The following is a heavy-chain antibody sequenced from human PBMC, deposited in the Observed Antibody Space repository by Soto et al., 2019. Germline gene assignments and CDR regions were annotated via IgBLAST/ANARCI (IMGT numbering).Heavy chain of an antibody. CDR1: GGTFSSYT. D-gene: IGHD4-17*01. CDR2: IIPILGIA. V-gene: IGHV1-69*02. Sequence: GASVKVSCKASGGTFSSYTISWVRQAPGQGLEWMGRIIPILGIANYAQKFQGRVTITADKSTSTAYMELSSLRSEDTAVYYCARARGDADYGDPRGNAFDIWGQGTMVTVSS. CDR3: ARARGDADYGDPRGNAFDI. J-gene: IGHJ3*02.